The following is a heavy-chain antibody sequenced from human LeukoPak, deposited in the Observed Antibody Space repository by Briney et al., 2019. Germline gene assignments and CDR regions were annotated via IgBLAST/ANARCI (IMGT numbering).Heavy chain of an antibody. CDR2: IQSSGST. J-gene: IGHJ4*02. Sequence: KPSETLSLTCTVSGGSISSYYWSWVRQPAGKGLEWIGRIQSSGSTNHNPSLKSRVTMSVDTSKFQFSLKLSSVTAADTAVYYCARGLSPLDYWGQGTLVTVSS. CDR1: GGSISSYY. V-gene: IGHV4-4*07. CDR3: ARGLSPLDY.